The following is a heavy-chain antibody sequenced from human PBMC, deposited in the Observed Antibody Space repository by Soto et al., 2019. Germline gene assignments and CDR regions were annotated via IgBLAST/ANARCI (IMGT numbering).Heavy chain of an antibody. D-gene: IGHD6-13*01. J-gene: IGHJ4*02. Sequence: EVQLLESGGGLVQPGGSLRLSCVASGFSFSNYAMTWVRQAPGKGLEWVSVISGSDGRTYYADSVKGRFTISRDNSKNTRYLQMNSLRAEDTAVYYGAKNRERDAWYEEYWGQGTLVTVSS. CDR1: GFSFSNYA. CDR3: AKNRERDAWYEEY. V-gene: IGHV3-23*01. CDR2: ISGSDGRT.